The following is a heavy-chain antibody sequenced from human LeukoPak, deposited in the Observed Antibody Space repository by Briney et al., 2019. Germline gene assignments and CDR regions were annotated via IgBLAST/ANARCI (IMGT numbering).Heavy chain of an antibody. D-gene: IGHD4-17*01. Sequence: ASVKVSCKASGYTFTSYGISWVRQAPGHGLEWMGWISAYNGNTNYAQKLKGRVTMTTDTSTSTAYMELRSLRSDDTAVYYCARVGGSTVTTFLYYYYGMDVWGQGTTVTVSS. CDR1: GYTFTSYG. CDR2: ISAYNGNT. V-gene: IGHV1-18*01. CDR3: ARVGGSTVTTFLYYYYGMDV. J-gene: IGHJ6*02.